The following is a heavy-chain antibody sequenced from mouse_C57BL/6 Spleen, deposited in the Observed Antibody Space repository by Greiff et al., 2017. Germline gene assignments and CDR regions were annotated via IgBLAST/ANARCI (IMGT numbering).Heavy chain of an antibody. V-gene: IGHV1-69*01. CDR1: GYTFTSYW. CDR3: ARRGVLRPKTGYFDV. Sequence: QVQLQQPGAELVMPGASVKLSCKASGYTFTSYWMHWVKQRPGQGLEWIGEIDPSDSYTNYNQKFKGKSTLTVDKSSSTAYMQLSSLTSEDSAVYYCARRGVLRPKTGYFDVWGTGTTVTVSS. D-gene: IGHD1-2*01. CDR2: IDPSDSYT. J-gene: IGHJ1*03.